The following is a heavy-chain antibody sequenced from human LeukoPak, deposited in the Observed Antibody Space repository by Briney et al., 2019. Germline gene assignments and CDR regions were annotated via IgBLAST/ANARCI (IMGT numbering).Heavy chain of an antibody. CDR1: GGSISSYY. CDR2: IYYSGST. D-gene: IGHD4-17*01. CDR3: AREGQYGDYARFDP. V-gene: IGHV4-59*01. J-gene: IGHJ5*02. Sequence: SETLSLTCTVSGGSISSYYRSWIRQPPGKGLEWIGYIYYSGSTNYNPSLKSRVTISVDTSKNQFSLKLSSVTAADTAVYYCAREGQYGDYARFDPWGQGTLVTVSS.